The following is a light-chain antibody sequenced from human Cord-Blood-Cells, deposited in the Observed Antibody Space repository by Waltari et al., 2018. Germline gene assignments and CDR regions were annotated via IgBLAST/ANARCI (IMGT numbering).Light chain of an antibody. CDR2: AAS. Sequence: DIRMTQSPPSLSASVGDRFSITCRASQSISSYLNWYQQKPGKAPKLLIYAASSLQSGVPSRFSGSGSGTDFTLTISSLQPEDFATYYCQQSYSTPFTFGPGTKVDIK. CDR3: QQSYSTPFT. V-gene: IGKV1-39*01. J-gene: IGKJ3*01. CDR1: QSISSY.